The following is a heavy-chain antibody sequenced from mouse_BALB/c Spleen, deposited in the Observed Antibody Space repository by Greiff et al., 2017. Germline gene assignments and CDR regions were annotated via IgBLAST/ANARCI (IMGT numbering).Heavy chain of an antibody. J-gene: IGHJ2*01. Sequence: EVQLVESGGDLVKPGGSLKLSCAASGFTFSSYGMSWVRQTPDKRLEWVATISSGGSYTYYPDSVKGRFTISRDNAKNTLYLQMSSLKSEDTAMYYCAREGLPRYFDYWGQGTTPTVSS. V-gene: IGHV5-6*01. CDR2: ISSGGSYT. CDR3: AREGLPRYFDY. D-gene: IGHD2-10*01. CDR1: GFTFSSYG.